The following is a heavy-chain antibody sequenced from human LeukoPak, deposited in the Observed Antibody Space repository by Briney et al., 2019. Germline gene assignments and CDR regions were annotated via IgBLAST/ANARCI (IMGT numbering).Heavy chain of an antibody. V-gene: IGHV3-48*01. CDR2: ISSSSGTI. Sequence: PGGSLRLSCAASGFTFSSYSMNWVRQAPGKGLEWVSYISSSSGTIYYADSVKGRFTISRDNAKNSLYLQMNSLRAEDTAVYYSARDTYSYGYELPYLFDYWGQGTLVTVSS. CDR1: GFTFSSYS. J-gene: IGHJ4*02. CDR3: ARDTYSYGYELPYLFDY. D-gene: IGHD5-18*01.